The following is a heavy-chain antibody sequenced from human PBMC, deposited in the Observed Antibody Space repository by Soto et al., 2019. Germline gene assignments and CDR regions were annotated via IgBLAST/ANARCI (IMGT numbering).Heavy chain of an antibody. D-gene: IGHD5-18*01. CDR3: ARDSSSGYSYGYGIGFWYDP. CDR2: IIPIFGTA. V-gene: IGHV1-69*01. J-gene: IGHJ5*02. Sequence: QVQLVQSGAEVKKPGSSVKVSCKASVGTFSSDAISWVRQAPGKGLEGMGGIIPIFGTAKYAQKFQGRATITADESTSTAYMELSSLSSEATAVYYCARDSSSGYSYGYGIGFWYDPWGQGCLVTVSS. CDR1: VGTFSSDA.